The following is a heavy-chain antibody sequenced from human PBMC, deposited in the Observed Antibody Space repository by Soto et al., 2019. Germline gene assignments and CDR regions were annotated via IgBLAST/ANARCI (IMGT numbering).Heavy chain of an antibody. CDR1: GYTFTSYD. CDR2: MNPNSGNT. D-gene: IGHD6-13*01. V-gene: IGHV1-8*01. J-gene: IGHJ3*02. CDR3: ATQLANDAFDI. Sequence: ASVKVSCKASGYTFTSYDINRVRQATGQRLEWMGWMNPNSGNTGYAQKFQGRVTMTRTTSISTAYMELSSLRSEDTAVYYCATQLANDAFDIWGQGTMVTVSS.